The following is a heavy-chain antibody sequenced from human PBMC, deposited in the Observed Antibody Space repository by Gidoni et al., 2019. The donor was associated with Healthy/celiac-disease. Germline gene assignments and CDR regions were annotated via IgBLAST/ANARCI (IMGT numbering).Heavy chain of an antibody. J-gene: IGHJ4*02. Sequence: QGQLVQSGAEVKKPGSSVKVSCKASGGTFSSYASSCVRQAPGQGLEWMGGIIPIFGTANYAQKFQGRVTITADESTSTAYMELSSLRSEDTAVYYCARAGSSSWYSLFDYWGQGTLVTVSS. CDR2: IIPIFGTA. CDR1: GGTFSSYA. D-gene: IGHD6-13*01. CDR3: ARAGSSSWYSLFDY. V-gene: IGHV1-69*01.